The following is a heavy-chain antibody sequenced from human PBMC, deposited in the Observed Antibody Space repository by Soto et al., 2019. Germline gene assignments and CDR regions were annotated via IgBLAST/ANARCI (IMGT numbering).Heavy chain of an antibody. CDR3: ARDRLTTVRGVIYYYYGMDV. J-gene: IGHJ6*02. CDR2: IYHSGST. Sequence: PSETLSLTCAVSGGSISSSNCWSCVRQPPGKGLEWIGEIYHSGSTNYNPSLKSRVTISVDKSKNQFSLKLSSVTAADTAVYYCARDRLTTVRGVIYYYYGMDVWGQGTTVTVSS. CDR1: GGSISSSNC. D-gene: IGHD3-10*01. V-gene: IGHV4-4*02.